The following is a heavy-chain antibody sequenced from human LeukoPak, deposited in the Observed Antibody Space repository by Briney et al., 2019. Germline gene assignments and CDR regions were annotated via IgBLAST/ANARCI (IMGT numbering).Heavy chain of an antibody. Sequence: SETLSLTCSVSADSIASSTHLWGWIRQTPGEGLEWIGSVFFQNTYYNPSLQSRVSISVDTSKSQFSLDLRSVTGAGTALYYCARHRGSTGFFDFWGRGIVVTVSS. D-gene: IGHD1-26*01. J-gene: IGHJ4*02. CDR2: VFFQNT. CDR3: ARHRGSTGFFDF. V-gene: IGHV4-39*01. CDR1: ADSIASSTHL.